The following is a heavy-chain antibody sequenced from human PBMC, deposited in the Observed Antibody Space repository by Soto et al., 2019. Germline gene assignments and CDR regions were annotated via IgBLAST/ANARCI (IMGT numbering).Heavy chain of an antibody. V-gene: IGHV1-3*01. Sequence: QVQLVQSGAEVKKPGASVKVSCKASGYTFTSYAMHWVRQAPGQRLEWMGWINAGNGNTKYSQKFQGRVTITRDTSASTAYMELSSLRSEDTAVYYCARASSVRGVNNWFDPWGQGTLVTVSS. D-gene: IGHD3-10*01. J-gene: IGHJ5*02. CDR2: INAGNGNT. CDR3: ARASSVRGVNNWFDP. CDR1: GYTFTSYA.